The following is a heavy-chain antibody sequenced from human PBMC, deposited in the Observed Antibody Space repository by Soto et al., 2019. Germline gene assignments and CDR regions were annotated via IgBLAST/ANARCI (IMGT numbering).Heavy chain of an antibody. CDR1: GFTFSSYA. J-gene: IGHJ5*02. Sequence: EVQLLESGGGLVQPGGSLRLSCAASGFTFSSYAMSWVRQAPGKGLEWVSAISGSGGSTYYADSVKGRFTISRDNYKNTLYMQMNSLRDEDTAVYYCAKDITFFVVPNPIEWLDPWGQGTLVTV. V-gene: IGHV3-23*01. D-gene: IGHD3-3*01. CDR3: AKDITFFVVPNPIEWLDP. CDR2: ISGSGGST.